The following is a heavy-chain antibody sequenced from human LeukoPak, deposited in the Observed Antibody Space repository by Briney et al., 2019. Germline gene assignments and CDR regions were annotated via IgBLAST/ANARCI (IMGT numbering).Heavy chain of an antibody. V-gene: IGHV1-2*06. D-gene: IGHD1-20*01. CDR2: INPNSGVT. CDR3: ARDASNWSAFDS. CDR1: GYTFSGYS. Sequence: ASAKVSCKASGYTFSGYSMHWVRQAPGQGLEWMGRINPNSGVTYYAQKFQGRVTMTSDTSITTAYMELSSLTSDDTATYYCARDASNWSAFDSWGQGTLVIVSS. J-gene: IGHJ5*01.